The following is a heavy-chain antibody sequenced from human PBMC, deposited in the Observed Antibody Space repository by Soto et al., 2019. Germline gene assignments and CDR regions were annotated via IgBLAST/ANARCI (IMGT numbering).Heavy chain of an antibody. Sequence: SETLSLTCNVSGGSISNYYWTWVRQSPEKGLEWIGYMYYNGNINYNPSPKSRVTISIDTSKNQFSLTLKSVTAADTAVYYCASGGNWFDPWGQGVLVTVSS. CDR3: ASGGNWFDP. CDR2: MYYNGNI. V-gene: IGHV4-59*01. J-gene: IGHJ5*02. D-gene: IGHD3-16*01. CDR1: GGSISNYY.